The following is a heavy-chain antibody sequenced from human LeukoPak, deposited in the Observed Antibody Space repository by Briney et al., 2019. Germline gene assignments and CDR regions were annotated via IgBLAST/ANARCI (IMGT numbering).Heavy chain of an antibody. CDR1: GFTFSDYW. CDR2: IYSDGSNT. CDR3: ASGYARSARHQSDF. J-gene: IGHJ4*02. D-gene: IGHD5-12*01. Sequence: GGSLRLSCGVSGFTFSDYWMHWVRQAPGKGLVWVSRIYSDGSNTNYAGSVKGRFTISRDNAKNTLYLQMNSLRVEDTAVYYCASGYARSARHQSDFWGQGTVVTVSS. V-gene: IGHV3-74*01.